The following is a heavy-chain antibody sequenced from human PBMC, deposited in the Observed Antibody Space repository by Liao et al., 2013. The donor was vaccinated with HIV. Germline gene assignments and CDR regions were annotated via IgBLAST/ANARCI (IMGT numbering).Heavy chain of an antibody. CDR3: ARSQYYYCLDV. V-gene: IGHV4-34*01. J-gene: IGHJ6*03. CDR2: INHSGST. CDR1: GGSFSDYY. Sequence: QVQLQQWGAGLLKPSETLSLTCAVYGGSFSDYYWSWIRQPPGKGLEWIGEINHSGSTNYNPSLKSRVTISVDTSKNQFSLKLSSVTAADTAVYYCARSQYYYCLDVWGKGTTVTVSS.